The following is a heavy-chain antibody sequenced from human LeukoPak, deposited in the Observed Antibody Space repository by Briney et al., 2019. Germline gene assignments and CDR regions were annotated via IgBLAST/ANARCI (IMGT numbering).Heavy chain of an antibody. CDR2: ISGSGVTP. J-gene: IGHJ3*02. CDR3: AKVDITGTIPRAFDI. V-gene: IGHV3-23*01. CDR1: GFTFSIYV. Sequence: GGSLRLSCAASGFTFSIYVVSWVRQAPGKGLEWVSAISGSGVTPYYADSVKGRFTISRDNSKNTLDLHLNSLRAEDTAMFYCAKVDITGTIPRAFDIWGQGTMATVSS. D-gene: IGHD1/OR15-1a*01.